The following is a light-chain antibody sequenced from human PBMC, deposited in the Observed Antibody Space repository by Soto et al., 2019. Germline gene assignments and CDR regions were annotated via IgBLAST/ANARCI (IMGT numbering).Light chain of an antibody. J-gene: IGKJ5*01. CDR1: QSISSY. CDR2: AAS. V-gene: IGKV1-39*01. CDR3: QQSYSTPIT. Sequence: DIQMTQSPSSLSASVGDRVTITCRASQSISSYLNWYQQKPGKAPKLLIYAASSLQSGVSSRFSGSGSGTDFALTISSLQPEDFATYYCQQSYSTPITVGHGTRLEIK.